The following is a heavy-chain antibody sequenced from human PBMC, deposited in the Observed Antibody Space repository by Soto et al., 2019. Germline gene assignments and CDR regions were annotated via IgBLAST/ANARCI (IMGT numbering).Heavy chain of an antibody. D-gene: IGHD1-26*01. Sequence: GGSLRLSCAASGFTFSSYTMNWVRRAPGKGLEWISYITNDGGATYYADSVQGRFTMSRDNAKNSLSLQMNSLRAEDTAVYYCVRDYSYSFDYRGQRALVTVSS. CDR2: ITNDGGAT. J-gene: IGHJ4*02. V-gene: IGHV3-48*01. CDR1: GFTFSSYT. CDR3: VRDYSYSFDY.